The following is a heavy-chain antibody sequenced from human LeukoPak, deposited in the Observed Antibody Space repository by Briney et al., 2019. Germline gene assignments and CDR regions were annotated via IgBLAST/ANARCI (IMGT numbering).Heavy chain of an antibody. J-gene: IGHJ4*02. D-gene: IGHD4-23*01. CDR1: GYTFTSYY. Sequence: EASVKVSCKASGYTFTSYYMHWVRQAPGQGLEWMGIINPSGGSTSYAQKFQGRVTMTRDMSTSTVYMELSSLRSEDTAVYYCARVRSYAMTTVVTLRLSWGIYFDYXGQGTLVTVSS. V-gene: IGHV1-46*01. CDR3: ARVRSYAMTTVVTLRLSWGIYFDY. CDR2: INPSGGST.